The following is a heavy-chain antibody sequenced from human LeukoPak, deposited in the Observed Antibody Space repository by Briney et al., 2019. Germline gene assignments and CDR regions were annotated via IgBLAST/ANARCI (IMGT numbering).Heavy chain of an antibody. V-gene: IGHV3-7*01. CDR2: IKQDGSEK. D-gene: IGHD2-2*01. CDR3: AKDLGYCSSTSCYSGSRIGVSPDY. CDR1: GFTFSSYW. J-gene: IGHJ4*02. Sequence: HPGGSLRLSCAASGFTFSSYWMSWVRQAPGKGLEWVANIKQDGSEKYYVDSVKGRFTISRDNAKNSLYLQMNSLRAEDTAVYYCAKDLGYCSSTSCYSGSRIGVSPDYWGQGTLVTVSS.